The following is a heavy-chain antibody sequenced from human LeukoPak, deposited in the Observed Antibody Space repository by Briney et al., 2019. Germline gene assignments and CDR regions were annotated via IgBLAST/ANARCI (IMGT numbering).Heavy chain of an antibody. CDR1: GFTFSSYS. Sequence: GSLRLSCAASGFTFSSYSMNWVRQAPGKGLDWVSSISSSSSYIYYADSVKGRFTISRDNAKNSLYLQMNSLRAEDTAVYYCARESYSSSWYAGPGDGFDIWGQGTMVTVSS. V-gene: IGHV3-21*01. CDR2: ISSSSSYI. CDR3: ARESYSSSWYAGPGDGFDI. J-gene: IGHJ3*02. D-gene: IGHD6-13*01.